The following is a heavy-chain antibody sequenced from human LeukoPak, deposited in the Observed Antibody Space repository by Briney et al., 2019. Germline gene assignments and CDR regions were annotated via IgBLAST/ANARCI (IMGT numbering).Heavy chain of an antibody. CDR3: ARVYAVGVSRGHFVN. CDR1: GFTFSRYR. D-gene: IGHD2-8*01. V-gene: IGHV3-74*01. J-gene: IGHJ4*01. CDR2: KNSDGSST. Sequence: VGSLCLSCAASGFTFSRYRMHWVRPAPGKGVVWVSRKNSDGSSTSYAGSVKGRFTISRDNAKNTLYLQMSSLRAEDTAGYYCARVYAVGVSRGHFVNSGPGALVTASS.